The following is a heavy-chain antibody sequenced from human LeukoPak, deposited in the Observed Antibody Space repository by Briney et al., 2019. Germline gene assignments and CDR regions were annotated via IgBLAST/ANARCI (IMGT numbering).Heavy chain of an antibody. D-gene: IGHD6-13*01. V-gene: IGHV3-30*02. CDR2: IRYDGSNK. J-gene: IGHJ1*01. CDR1: GFTFSSYG. CDR3: AKDPLYSSSWYLYFQH. Sequence: GGSLRLSCAASGFTFSSYGMHWLRQAPGKGLEWVAFIRYDGSNKYYADSVKGRFTISRDNSKNTLYLQMNSLRAEDTAVYYCAKDPLYSSSWYLYFQHWGQGTLVTVSS.